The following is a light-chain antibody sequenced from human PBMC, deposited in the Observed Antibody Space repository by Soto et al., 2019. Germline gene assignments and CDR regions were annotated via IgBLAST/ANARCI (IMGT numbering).Light chain of an antibody. V-gene: IGLV2-23*02. CDR1: SSDVGSYNL. CDR3: CSYAGSSLYV. CDR2: EVS. J-gene: IGLJ1*01. Sequence: QSALTQPAYVSGSPGQSITISCTGTSSDVGSYNLVSWYQQHPGKAPKLMIYEVSKRPSGVSNRFSGSKSGNTASLTISGLQAEDEADYYCCSYAGSSLYVFGTGTKLTVL.